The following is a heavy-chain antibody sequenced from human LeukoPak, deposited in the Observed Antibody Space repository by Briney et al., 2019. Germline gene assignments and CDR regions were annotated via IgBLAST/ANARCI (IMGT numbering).Heavy chain of an antibody. D-gene: IGHD4-17*01. J-gene: IGHJ6*02. Sequence: GGSLRVSCAASGFTLSSNYMSWVRQAPGKGLEWVSVIYSGGSTYYADSVKGRFTISRDNSKNTLYLQMNSLRAEDTAVYYCAKASGGDYRSYGMDVWGQGTTVTVSS. CDR3: AKASGGDYRSYGMDV. V-gene: IGHV3-53*01. CDR1: GFTLSSNY. CDR2: IYSGGST.